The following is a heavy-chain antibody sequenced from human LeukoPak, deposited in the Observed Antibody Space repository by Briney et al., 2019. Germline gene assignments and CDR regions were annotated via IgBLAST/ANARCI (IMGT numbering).Heavy chain of an antibody. CDR3: ARVRGYCSSTSCYRLDWFDP. J-gene: IGHJ5*02. Sequence: SETLSLTCTVSGGSISSGGYYWSWIRQHPGKGLEWIGYIYYSGSTYYNPSLKSRVTISVDTSKNQSSLKLSSVTAADTAVYYCARVRGYCSSTSCYRLDWFDPWGQGTLVTVSS. V-gene: IGHV4-31*03. D-gene: IGHD2-2*01. CDR2: IYYSGST. CDR1: GGSISSGGYY.